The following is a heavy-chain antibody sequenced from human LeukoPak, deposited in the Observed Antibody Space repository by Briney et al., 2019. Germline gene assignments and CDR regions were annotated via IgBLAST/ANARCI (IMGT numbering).Heavy chain of an antibody. CDR2: IYTSGST. Sequence: SETLSLTCTVSGGSIISGSYYWSWIRQPAGKGLEWIGRIYTSGSTNYNPSLKSRVTMSVDTSKNQFSLKLSSVTAADTAVYYCARDVGARLPGYWGQGTLVTVSS. V-gene: IGHV4-61*02. CDR3: ARDVGARLPGY. CDR1: GGSIISGSYY. D-gene: IGHD6-6*01. J-gene: IGHJ4*02.